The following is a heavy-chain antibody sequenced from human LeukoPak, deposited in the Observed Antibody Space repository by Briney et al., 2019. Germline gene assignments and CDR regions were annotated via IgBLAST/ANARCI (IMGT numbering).Heavy chain of an antibody. Sequence: GGSLRLSCAASGFTFSSYTMNWVREAPGKGLEWVAAISSSSRDTFYADSVKGRFSISRHNSKHTLYLQMNSLRAEDTAVYYCAKRVLDYYYYMDVWGKGTTVTISS. J-gene: IGHJ6*03. CDR2: ISSSSRDT. V-gene: IGHV3-21*04. CDR3: AKRVLDYYYYMDV. CDR1: GFTFSSYT. D-gene: IGHD6-6*01.